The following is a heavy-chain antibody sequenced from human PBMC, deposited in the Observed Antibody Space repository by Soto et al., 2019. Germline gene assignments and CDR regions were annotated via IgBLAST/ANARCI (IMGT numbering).Heavy chain of an antibody. CDR2: IYYSGST. D-gene: IGHD3-22*01. J-gene: IGHJ4*02. Sequence: PSETLSLTCTVSGGSISSYYWSWIRQPPGKGLEWIGYIYYSGSTNYNPSLKSRVTISVDTSKNQFSLKLSSVTAADTAVYYCARHHYDSSGYYDYYFDYWGQGTLVTVSS. CDR1: GGSISSYY. CDR3: ARHHYDSSGYYDYYFDY. V-gene: IGHV4-59*08.